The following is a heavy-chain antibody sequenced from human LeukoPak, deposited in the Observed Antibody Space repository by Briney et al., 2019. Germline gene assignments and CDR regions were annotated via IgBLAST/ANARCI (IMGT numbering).Heavy chain of an antibody. V-gene: IGHV3-21*04. Sequence: GGSLRLSCTASGFTFSGYSMNWIRQAPGKGLEWVSSFGTRSTSVYHAGSVKGRFAISRDNSKNTLYLQMNSLRAEDTAVYYCARGDGLPRRRYFDSWGQGTLVTVSS. CDR3: ARGDGLPRRRYFDS. D-gene: IGHD3/OR15-3a*01. CDR2: FGTRSTSV. CDR1: GFTFSGYS. J-gene: IGHJ4*02.